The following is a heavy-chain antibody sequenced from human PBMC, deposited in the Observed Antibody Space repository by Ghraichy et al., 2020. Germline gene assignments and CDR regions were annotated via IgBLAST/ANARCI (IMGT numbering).Heavy chain of an antibody. CDR1: GGSFSGYY. Sequence: SETLSLTCAVYGGSFSGYYWSWIRQPPGKGLEWIGEINHSGSTNYNPSLKSRVNISVDTSKNQFSLKLSSVTAADTAVYYCARLLKGSYRPKGWFDPWGQGTLVTVSS. CDR3: ARLLKGSYRPKGWFDP. CDR2: INHSGST. V-gene: IGHV4-34*01. J-gene: IGHJ5*02. D-gene: IGHD3-16*02.